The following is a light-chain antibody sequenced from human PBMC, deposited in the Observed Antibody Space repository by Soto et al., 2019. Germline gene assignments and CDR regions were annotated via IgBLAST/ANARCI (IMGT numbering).Light chain of an antibody. J-gene: IGKJ1*01. CDR2: GAS. CDR1: QSVSSN. V-gene: IGKV3-20*01. Sequence: EIVLTQSPVTLCVSPGERATLTCRAGQSVSSNLAWYQQKPGQAPRLLIYGASTRATGIPARFSGSGSGTDFTLTIIRLEPEDFAVYYCQQYGSSPLWTFGQGTKVDIK. CDR3: QQYGSSPLWT.